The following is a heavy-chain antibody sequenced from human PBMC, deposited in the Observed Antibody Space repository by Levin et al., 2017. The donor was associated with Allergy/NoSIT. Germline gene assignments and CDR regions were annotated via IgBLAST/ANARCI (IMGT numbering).Heavy chain of an antibody. V-gene: IGHV5-51*01. J-gene: IGHJ4*02. Sequence: YGVGWGGQGTWKGLEWMGIMYPGDSDTRYSPSFQGQVSISADKSITTAYLQWSSLKASDTAMYYCARGFKCSGGRCYFDWWGQGTLVTVSS. CDR3: ARGFKCSGGRCYFDW. D-gene: IGHD2-15*01. CDR1: YG. CDR2: MYPGDSDT.